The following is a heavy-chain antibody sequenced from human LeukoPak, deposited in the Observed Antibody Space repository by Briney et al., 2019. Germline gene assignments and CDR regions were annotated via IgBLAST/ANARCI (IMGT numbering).Heavy chain of an antibody. J-gene: IGHJ4*02. V-gene: IGHV3-30*18. CDR3: AKDALWFGELFWYDY. CDR1: GFTFSSYG. D-gene: IGHD3-10*01. Sequence: GGSLRLSCAASGFTFSSYGMHWVRQATGKGLEWVAVISYDGSNKYYADSVKGRFTISRDNSKNTLYLQMNSLRAEDTAVYYCAKDALWFGELFWYDYWGQGTLVTVSS. CDR2: ISYDGSNK.